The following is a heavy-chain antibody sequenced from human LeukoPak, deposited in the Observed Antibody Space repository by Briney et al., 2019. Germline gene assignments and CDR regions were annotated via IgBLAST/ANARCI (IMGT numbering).Heavy chain of an antibody. J-gene: IGHJ4*02. D-gene: IGHD1-26*01. CDR1: GFTFSSYT. CDR2: ISSSRSYI. CDR3: ARPGSGSYFDY. Sequence: GGSLRLSCAASGFTFSSYTMNWVRQAPGKGLEWVSSISSSRSYIYYADSVKGRFTISRDNAKNSLYLQMNSLRAEDTAVYYCARPGSGSYFDYWGQGTLVTVSS. V-gene: IGHV3-21*01.